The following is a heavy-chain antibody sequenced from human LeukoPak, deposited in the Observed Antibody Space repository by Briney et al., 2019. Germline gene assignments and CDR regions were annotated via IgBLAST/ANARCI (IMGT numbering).Heavy chain of an antibody. V-gene: IGHV1-2*02. CDR1: GYTFTGYY. CDR3: ARVGTQYYYDSSGYPGVDY. D-gene: IGHD3-22*01. CDR2: INPNSGGT. Sequence: ASVKVSCKASGYTFTGYYMHWVRQAPGQGLEWMGWINPNSGGTNYAQKFQGRVTMTRDTSISTAYMELSRLRSDDTAVYYCARVGTQYYYDSSGYPGVDYWGQGTLVTVSS. J-gene: IGHJ4*02.